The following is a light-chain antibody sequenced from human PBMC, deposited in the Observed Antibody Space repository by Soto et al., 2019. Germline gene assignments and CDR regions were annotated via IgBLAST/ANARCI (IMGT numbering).Light chain of an antibody. V-gene: IGKV1-39*01. CDR3: HQSYSTPRT. J-gene: IGKJ1*01. Sequence: DIQMTQSPSSLSASVEDRVIITCRASQSISNHLNWYQQKPGKAPKLLIFAASSLQSGVPSRFSGSRSGPDFTLTISSLQPEDFATYYCHQSYSTPRTFGHGTKVDIK. CDR1: QSISNH. CDR2: AAS.